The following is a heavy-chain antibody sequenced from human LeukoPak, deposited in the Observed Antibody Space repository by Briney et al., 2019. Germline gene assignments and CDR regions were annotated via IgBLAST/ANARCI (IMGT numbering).Heavy chain of an antibody. Sequence: SQTLSLTCTVSGGSISSGGYYWSWIRQHPGKGLEWIGYISYSGSTYYNPSLKSRVTISVDTSKNHFSLKLSPVTAADTAVFYCARGLAAAGTDYFDYWGQGTLVTVSS. J-gene: IGHJ4*02. CDR3: ARGLAAAGTDYFDY. D-gene: IGHD6-13*01. CDR1: GGSISSGGYY. V-gene: IGHV4-31*03. CDR2: ISYSGST.